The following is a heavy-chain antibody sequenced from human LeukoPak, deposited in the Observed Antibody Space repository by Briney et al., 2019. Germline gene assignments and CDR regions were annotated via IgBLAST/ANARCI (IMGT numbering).Heavy chain of an antibody. D-gene: IGHD2-2*02. CDR2: IIPIFGTA. CDR3: ARSGYCSSTSCYTGEYFQH. V-gene: IGHV1-69*05. Sequence: SVKVSCKASGGTFSSYAISWVRQAPGQGLEWMGGIIPIFGTANYAQKFQGRVTITTDESTSTAYMELSSLRSEDTAVYYCARSGYCSSTSCYTGEYFQHWGQGTLVTVS. CDR1: GGTFSSYA. J-gene: IGHJ1*01.